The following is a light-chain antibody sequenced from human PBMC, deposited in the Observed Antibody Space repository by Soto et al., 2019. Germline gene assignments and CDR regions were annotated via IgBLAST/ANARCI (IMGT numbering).Light chain of an antibody. CDR2: SAS. Sequence: IVMTQSPATLSVSPGERATLSCRASQSISNHLAWYQQKPGQAPRLLIYSASTRATGIPARFSGSGSGTEFTLTISSLQSEDFAVYYCQQFNNWLWTFGQGTKVEIK. V-gene: IGKV3D-15*01. CDR1: QSISNH. J-gene: IGKJ1*01. CDR3: QQFNNWLWT.